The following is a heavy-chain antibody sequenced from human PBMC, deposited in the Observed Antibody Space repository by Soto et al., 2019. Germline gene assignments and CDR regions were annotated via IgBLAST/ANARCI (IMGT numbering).Heavy chain of an antibody. Sequence: QVQLQESGPGLVKPSQTLSLTCTVSGGSISDGDYYWSWLRQPTGKGLVWIVHIYDSGNTYNNPSLKSRLTISVDTSKNRCSLKLNSVTASDTAVYYCASGLSGDKVDQGGQGTLVTVSS. D-gene: IGHD2-21*01. J-gene: IGHJ4*02. CDR3: ASGLSGDKVDQ. CDR2: IYDSGNT. CDR1: GGSISDGDYY. V-gene: IGHV4-30-4*01.